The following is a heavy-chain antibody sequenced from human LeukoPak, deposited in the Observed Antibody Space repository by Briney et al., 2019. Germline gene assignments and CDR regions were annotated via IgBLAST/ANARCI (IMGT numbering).Heavy chain of an antibody. J-gene: IGHJ4*02. D-gene: IGHD7-27*01. Sequence: PGGSLTLSCVASGFTFNNAWMNWVHRAPGKGLEWVGRIKGKTDDGTRDYAAPVKGRFTVSRDDSKSTVFLQMNSLKTKDTGVYYCTAGLGKSDFDYWGQGTLVTVSS. V-gene: IGHV3-15*01. CDR1: GFTFNNAW. CDR3: TAGLGKSDFDY. CDR2: IKGKTDDGTR.